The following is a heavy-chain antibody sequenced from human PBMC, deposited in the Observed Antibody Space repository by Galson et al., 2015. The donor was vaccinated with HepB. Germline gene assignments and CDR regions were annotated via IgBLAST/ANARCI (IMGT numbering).Heavy chain of an antibody. CDR1: GLTVSSHY. CDR2: LNSDGST. Sequence: SLRLSCAVSGLTVSSHYMTWVRQAPGKGLEWVSVLNSDGSTYYADSVKGRFTISRHNSWNTLYLQMNSLTTEDTAVYYCARDRGRGYDSSGYYSANWFDPWGRGTLVTVSS. D-gene: IGHD3-22*01. J-gene: IGHJ5*02. V-gene: IGHV3-53*04. CDR3: ARDRGRGYDSSGYYSANWFDP.